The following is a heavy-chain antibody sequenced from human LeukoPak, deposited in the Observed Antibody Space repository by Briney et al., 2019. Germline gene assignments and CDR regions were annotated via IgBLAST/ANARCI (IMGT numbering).Heavy chain of an antibody. V-gene: IGHV3-72*01. J-gene: IGHJ4*02. D-gene: IGHD3-22*01. Sequence: GGSLRLSCAASGFTFSDLYMDWVRQAPGKGLEWVGRTRNKPNSYTTEYAASVKGRFTISRDDSKNSLYLQMNSLKTEDTAVYYCVRDYYESSGSKYYFDYWGQGTLVTVSS. CDR2: TRNKPNSYTT. CDR1: GFTFSDLY. CDR3: VRDYYESSGSKYYFDY.